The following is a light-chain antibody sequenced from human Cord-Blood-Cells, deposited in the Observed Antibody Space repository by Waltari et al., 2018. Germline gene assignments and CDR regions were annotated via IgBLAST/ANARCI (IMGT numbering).Light chain of an antibody. CDR1: SGSIASNY. V-gene: IGLV6-57*01. CDR3: QSYDSSIRV. Sequence: NFMLTQPHSVSESPGKTVTISCTRSSGSIASNYVQWYQQRPGSSPTTVIYEDNQRPSGVPDRFSGSIDSSSNSASLTISGLKTEDEADYYCQSYDSSIRVFGVGTKRTVL. CDR2: EDN. J-gene: IGLJ2*01.